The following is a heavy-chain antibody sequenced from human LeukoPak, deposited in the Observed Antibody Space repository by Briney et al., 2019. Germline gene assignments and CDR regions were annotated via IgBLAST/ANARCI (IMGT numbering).Heavy chain of an antibody. D-gene: IGHD6-6*01. CDR1: GGSFSGYY. CDR3: AREGYSSSPSTGNNFDY. V-gene: IGHV4-34*01. J-gene: IGHJ4*02. CDR2: LNHSGST. Sequence: SETLSLTCAVYGGSFSGYYWSWIRQPPGKGLELSGELNHSGSTNYNPSLKSRVTISVDTSKNQFSLKLSSVTAADTAVYYCAREGYSSSPSTGNNFDYWGQGTLVTVSS.